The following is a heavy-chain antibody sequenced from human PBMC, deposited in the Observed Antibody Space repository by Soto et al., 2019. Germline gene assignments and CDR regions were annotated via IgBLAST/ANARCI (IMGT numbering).Heavy chain of an antibody. CDR2: ISWNSGSI. Sequence: GGSLRLSCAASGFTFDDYAMHWVRQAPGKGLEWVSGISWNSGSIGYADSVKGRFTISRDNAKNSLYLQMNSLRAEDTALYYCAKDSELGGDAYFDYWGQGTLVTVSS. CDR1: GFTFDDYA. CDR3: AKDSELGGDAYFDY. J-gene: IGHJ4*02. D-gene: IGHD7-27*01. V-gene: IGHV3-9*01.